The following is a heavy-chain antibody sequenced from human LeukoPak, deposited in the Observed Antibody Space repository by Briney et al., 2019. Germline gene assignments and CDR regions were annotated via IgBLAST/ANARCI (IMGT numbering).Heavy chain of an antibody. CDR2: ISSSSSTI. J-gene: IGHJ6*02. CDR1: GFTFSTYS. V-gene: IGHV3-48*01. CDR3: ARDMGADFYYYYGMDV. D-gene: IGHD1-26*01. Sequence: GGSLRLSCAASGFTFSTYSMNWVRQAPGKGLEWVSYISSSSSTIYYADSVKGRFTISRDNAKNSLYLQMNSLRAEDTAVYYCARDMGADFYYYYGMDVWGQGTTVTVSS.